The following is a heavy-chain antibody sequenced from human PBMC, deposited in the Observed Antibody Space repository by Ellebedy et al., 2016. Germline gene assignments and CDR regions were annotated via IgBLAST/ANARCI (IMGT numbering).Heavy chain of an antibody. CDR3: TTDLAYCGGDCYWGTYNFDY. CDR2: IKSKTDGGTT. CDR1: GFTFSNAW. Sequence: GESLKISCAASGFTFSNAWMNWVRQAPGKGLEWVGRIKSKTDGGTTDYAAPVKGRFTISRDDSKNTLYLQMNSLKTEDTAVYYCTTDLAYCGGDCYWGTYNFDYWGQGTLVTVSS. D-gene: IGHD2-21*02. V-gene: IGHV3-15*07. J-gene: IGHJ4*02.